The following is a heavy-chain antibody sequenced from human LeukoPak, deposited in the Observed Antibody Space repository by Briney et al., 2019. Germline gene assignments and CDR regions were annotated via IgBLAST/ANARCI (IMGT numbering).Heavy chain of an antibody. D-gene: IGHD3-10*01. CDR3: AKSSYPLLWFGELYFDY. V-gene: IGHV3-23*01. J-gene: IGHJ4*02. Sequence: GGSLRLSCAASGFTFSSYAMSWVRQAPGKGLEWVSAISGSGGSTYYADSVKGRFTISRDNSKNTLYLQMSSLRAEDTAVYYCAKSSYPLLWFGELYFDYWGQGTLVTVSS. CDR1: GFTFSSYA. CDR2: ISGSGGST.